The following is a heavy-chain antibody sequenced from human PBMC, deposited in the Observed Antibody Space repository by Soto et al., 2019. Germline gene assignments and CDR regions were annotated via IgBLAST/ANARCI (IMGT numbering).Heavy chain of an antibody. J-gene: IGHJ6*02. Sequence: TLSLTCTVSGGAIISGGYYLICIRQHPGKGLEWIGYIYYSGSTYYNPSLKSRVTISVDTSKNQFSLKLSSVTAADTAVYYCARGGLGYGMDVWGQGTTVTVSS. CDR1: GGAIISGGYY. D-gene: IGHD6-6*01. CDR3: ARGGLGYGMDV. V-gene: IGHV4-31*03. CDR2: IYYSGST.